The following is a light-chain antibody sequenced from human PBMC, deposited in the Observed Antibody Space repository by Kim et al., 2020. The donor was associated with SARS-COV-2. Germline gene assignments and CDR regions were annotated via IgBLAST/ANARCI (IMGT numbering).Light chain of an antibody. J-gene: IGKJ1*01. CDR1: QSIGNN. CDR2: YAS. Sequence: EVVLTQFPDFRSVTPKEKVTITCRASQSIGNNLHWYQQKPDQSPKVLIKYASQSFSGVPSRFSGVGSGTDFTLTINSLEAEDAATYYCHQSSSLPWTFGQGTKVDIK. CDR3: HQSSSLPWT. V-gene: IGKV6-21*01.